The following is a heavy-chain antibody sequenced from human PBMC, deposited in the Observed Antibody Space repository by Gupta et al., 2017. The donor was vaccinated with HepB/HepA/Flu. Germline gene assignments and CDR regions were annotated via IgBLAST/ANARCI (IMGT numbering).Heavy chain of an antibody. CDR1: GFTFSDYP. Sequence: EVQLLASGGGSAQPGGSLRLSCAASGFTFSDYPMSWVRQAPGKGLEWVSSIGFSGDSKYYADSAKGRFTISRDNYNNILYLQMNSLRVEDTATYYCAKVGGSGWHKVDYWGLGTLVTVSS. J-gene: IGHJ4*02. CDR3: AKVGGSGWHKVDY. D-gene: IGHD6-19*01. CDR2: IGFSGDSK. V-gene: IGHV3-23*01.